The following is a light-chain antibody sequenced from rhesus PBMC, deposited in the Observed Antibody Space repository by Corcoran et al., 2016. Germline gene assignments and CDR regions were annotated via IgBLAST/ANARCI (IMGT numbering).Light chain of an antibody. J-gene: IGKJ4*01. CDR3: LQSSNWPLT. CDR2: GVT. Sequence: EIVMTQSPATLALSPGERATLSCRASQSVSSYLAWYQQKPGQAPRLLVYGVTSRATGIPDRFSGSGSGTEFTLTISSLEPKDVGLYFCLQSSNWPLTVGGGAKVEFK. V-gene: IGKV3-24*04. CDR1: QSVSSY.